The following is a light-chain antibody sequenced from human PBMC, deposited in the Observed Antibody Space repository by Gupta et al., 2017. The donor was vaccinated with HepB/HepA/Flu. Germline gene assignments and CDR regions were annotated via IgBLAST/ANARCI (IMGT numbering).Light chain of an antibody. CDR3: SSYTSSSTYV. CDR2: DVS. Sequence: QSALTQPASVSGSPGPSITISCTGTSSYVGGYNYVSWYQQHPGKAPKLMIYDVSNRTLGVANCLSGSKSGNTASLTISGLQEEEEADYYCSSYTSSSTYVFGSGTKVTVL. J-gene: IGLJ1*01. CDR1: SSYVGGYNY. V-gene: IGLV2-14*03.